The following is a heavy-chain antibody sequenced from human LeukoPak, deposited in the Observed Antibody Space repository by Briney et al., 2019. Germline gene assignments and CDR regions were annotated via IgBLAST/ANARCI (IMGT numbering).Heavy chain of an antibody. V-gene: IGHV3-23*01. CDR3: GGSGSYYRLDY. CDR2: ISGSGGST. D-gene: IGHD3-10*01. Sequence: GGSLRLSCAASGFTFSSYAMSWVRQAPGKGLEWVSAISGSGGSTYNADSVKGRFTLSRDNPKNTLYLQRSSLRSEDTAVYYCGGSGSYYRLDYRGEGNLVTVSS. CDR1: GFTFSSYA. J-gene: IGHJ4*02.